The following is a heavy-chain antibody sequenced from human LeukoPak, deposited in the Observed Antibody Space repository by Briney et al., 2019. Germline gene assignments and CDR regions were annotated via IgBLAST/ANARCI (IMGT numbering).Heavy chain of an antibody. Sequence: GGSLRLSCAASGFTFSGSAMHWVRQASGKGLEWVAVISYDGSNKYYADSVKGRFTISRDNSKNTLYLQMNSLRAEDTAMYYCARLNPRNDILTGYSYYFDYWGQGTLVTVSS. D-gene: IGHD3-9*01. V-gene: IGHV3-30-3*01. CDR2: ISYDGSNK. CDR1: GFTFSGSA. J-gene: IGHJ4*02. CDR3: ARLNPRNDILTGYSYYFDY.